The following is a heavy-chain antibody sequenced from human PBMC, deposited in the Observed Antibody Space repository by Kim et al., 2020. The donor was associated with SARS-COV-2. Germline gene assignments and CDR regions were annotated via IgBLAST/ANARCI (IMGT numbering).Heavy chain of an antibody. J-gene: IGHJ4*02. CDR1: GFTFSSYA. CDR2: ISGSGGST. CDR3: AKHSTPGFRLGEGEYYFDY. D-gene: IGHD3-16*01. V-gene: IGHV3-23*01. Sequence: GGSLRLSCAASGFTFSSYAMSWVRQAPGKGLEWVSAISGSGGSTYYADSVNGRFTISRDNSKNTLYLQMNSLRAEDTAVYYCAKHSTPGFRLGEGEYYFDYWGQGTLVTVSS.